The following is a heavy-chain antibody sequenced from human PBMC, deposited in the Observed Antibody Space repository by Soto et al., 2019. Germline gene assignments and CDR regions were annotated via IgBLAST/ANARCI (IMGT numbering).Heavy chain of an antibody. V-gene: IGHV4-4*07. CDR1: GGSIGGYY. CDR2: MYNSERT. CDR3: ARGEDAFFYYGLDV. J-gene: IGHJ6*02. Sequence: LSLTCTVSGGSIGGYYWSWIRQPAGKGLEWIGRMYNSERTNYNPSLKSRVTMSMDTSKNQFSLRLTSVTAADTAVYYCARGEDAFFYYGLDVWGQGITVTVSS.